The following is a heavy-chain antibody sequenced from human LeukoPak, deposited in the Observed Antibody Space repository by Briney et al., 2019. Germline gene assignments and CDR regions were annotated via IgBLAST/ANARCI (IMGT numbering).Heavy chain of an antibody. J-gene: IGHJ3*02. D-gene: IGHD3-10*01. CDR3: TTDRNRFGNDAFDI. CDR1: GFTFNNAW. CDR2: IKSKTDGGTT. Sequence: GGSLRLSCAASGFTFNNAWMSWVRQAPGKGLEWVGRIKSKTDGGTTDYAAPVKGRFTISRDDSKNTLYLQMNSLKTEDTAVYYCTTDRNRFGNDAFDIWGQGTMVTVSS. V-gene: IGHV3-15*01.